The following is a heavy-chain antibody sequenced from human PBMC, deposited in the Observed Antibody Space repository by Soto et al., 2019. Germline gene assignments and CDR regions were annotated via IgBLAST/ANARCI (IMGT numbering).Heavy chain of an antibody. D-gene: IGHD3-22*01. CDR1: GFTVSSNY. CDR2: IYSGGST. J-gene: IGHJ3*02. CDR3: ARARDYYDSSGYYPDAFDI. V-gene: IGHV3-53*01. Sequence: GGSLRLSCAASGFTVSSNYMSWVRQAPGKGLEWVSVIYSGGSTYYADSVKGRFTISRDNSKNTLYLQMNSLRAEDTAVYYCARARDYYDSSGYYPDAFDIWDQGTMVTVSS.